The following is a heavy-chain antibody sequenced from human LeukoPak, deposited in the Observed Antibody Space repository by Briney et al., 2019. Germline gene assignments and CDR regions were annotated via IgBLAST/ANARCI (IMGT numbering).Heavy chain of an antibody. J-gene: IGHJ4*02. V-gene: IGHV4-59*01. Sequence: SETLSLTCAVYGGSFSGYYWSWIRQPPGKGLEWIGYIYYSGSTNYNPSLKSRVTISVDTSKNQFSLKLSSVTAADTAVYYCARGYDYVWGSYHPIDYWGQGTLVTVSS. CDR1: GGSFSGYY. CDR2: IYYSGST. CDR3: ARGYDYVWGSYHPIDY. D-gene: IGHD3-16*02.